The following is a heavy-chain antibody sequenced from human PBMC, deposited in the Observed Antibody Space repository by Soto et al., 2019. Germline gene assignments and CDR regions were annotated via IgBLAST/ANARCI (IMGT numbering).Heavy chain of an antibody. CDR1: GGTFSSYA. D-gene: IGHD6-6*01. Sequence: SVKVSCKASGGTFSSYAISWVRQAPGQGLEWMGGIIPIFGTANYAQKFQGRVTITADESTSTAYMELSSLRSEDTAVYYCARAPVVSSSFARSYYFDYWGQGTLVTVSS. J-gene: IGHJ4*02. CDR2: IIPIFGTA. CDR3: ARAPVVSSSFARSYYFDY. V-gene: IGHV1-69*13.